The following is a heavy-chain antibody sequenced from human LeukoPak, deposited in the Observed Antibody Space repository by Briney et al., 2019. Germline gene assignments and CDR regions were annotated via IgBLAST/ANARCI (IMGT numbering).Heavy chain of an antibody. CDR2: ISYDGSNK. CDR1: GFTFGSYG. D-gene: IGHD3-10*01. V-gene: IGHV3-30*18. CDR3: AKDVHYGSGSYLDP. J-gene: IGHJ5*02. Sequence: GGSLRLSCAASGFTFGSYGMHWVRQAPGKGLEWVAVISYDGSNKYYADSVKGRFTISRDNSKNALYLQMNSLRAEDTAVYYCAKDVHYGSGSYLDPWGQGTLVTVSS.